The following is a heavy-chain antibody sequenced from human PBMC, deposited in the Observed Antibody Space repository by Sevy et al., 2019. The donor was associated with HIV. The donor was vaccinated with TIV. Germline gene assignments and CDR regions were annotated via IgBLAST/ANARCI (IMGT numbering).Heavy chain of an antibody. Sequence: GGSLRLSCAASGFTFSSYSMNWVRQAPGKGLEWVSSISSSSSYIYYADSVKGRFTISRDNAKNSLYLQMNSLRAEDTAVYHCARAIVVVVAADYFDYWGQGTLVTVSS. CDR2: ISSSSSYI. D-gene: IGHD2-15*01. CDR1: GFTFSSYS. CDR3: ARAIVVVVAADYFDY. V-gene: IGHV3-21*01. J-gene: IGHJ4*02.